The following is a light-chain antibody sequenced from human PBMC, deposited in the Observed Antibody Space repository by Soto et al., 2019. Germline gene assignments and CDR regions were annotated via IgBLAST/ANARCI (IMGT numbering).Light chain of an antibody. CDR2: GAS. J-gene: IGKJ2*01. Sequence: EIVLTQSPDTLSLSPGERATLSCRAGQRITWDYIAWYQQKPGQAPRLLIYGASTRATGIPDRFSGSGSGTDFTLTISRLEPEDFAVYYCQNYCGAPYTFGQGTNLEIK. V-gene: IGKV3-20*01. CDR1: QRITWDY. CDR3: QNYCGAPYT.